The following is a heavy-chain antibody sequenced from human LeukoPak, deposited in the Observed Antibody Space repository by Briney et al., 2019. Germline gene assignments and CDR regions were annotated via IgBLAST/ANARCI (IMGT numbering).Heavy chain of an antibody. CDR3: ARDEVVAAPNYFGMVV. Sequence: EASVKVSFKASGYTFTSYDVNWVRQATGQGLEWMGWMNPNSGNTGLAQKFQGRVTLTRDTSLSTAYMELSNLRSDDTAVYYCARDEVVAAPNYFGMVVWGQGTTVSVSS. CDR1: GYTFTSYD. CDR2: MNPNSGNT. V-gene: IGHV1-8*01. D-gene: IGHD2-15*01. J-gene: IGHJ6*02.